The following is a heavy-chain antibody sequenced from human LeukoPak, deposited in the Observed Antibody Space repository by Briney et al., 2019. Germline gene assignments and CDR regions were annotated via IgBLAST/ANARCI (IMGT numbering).Heavy chain of an antibody. CDR1: GFAFNSYD. J-gene: IGHJ4*02. CDR3: AKAGSGHYYDY. CDR2: ITTDT. D-gene: IGHD3-22*01. V-gene: IGHV3-23*01. Sequence: GGSLRLSCAASGFAFNSYDMTWVRRAPGKGLEWVSLITTDTYYADSVRGRFTFSRDNSKNTLYLQMNSLRADDTAVYYCAKAGSGHYYDYWGQGTLVTVSS.